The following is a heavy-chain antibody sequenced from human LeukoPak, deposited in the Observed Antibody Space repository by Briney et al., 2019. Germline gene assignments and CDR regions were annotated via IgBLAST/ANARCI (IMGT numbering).Heavy chain of an antibody. J-gene: IGHJ4*02. CDR3: TTAPGRYYYDSSVYSSDY. V-gene: IGHV3-15*01. D-gene: IGHD3-22*01. CDR2: IKSKTDGGTT. Sequence: GGSLRLSCAASGFTFSNAWMSWVRQAPGKGLEWVGRIKSKTDGGTTDYAAPVKGRFTISRDDSKNTLYLQMNSLKSEDTAMYYCTTAPGRYYYDSSVYSSDYWGQGTLVTISS. CDR1: GFTFSNAW.